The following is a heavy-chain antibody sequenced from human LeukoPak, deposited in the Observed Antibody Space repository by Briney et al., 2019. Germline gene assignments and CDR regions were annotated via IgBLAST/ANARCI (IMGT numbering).Heavy chain of an antibody. CDR1: GYTFTSYG. V-gene: IGHV1-8*02. Sequence: ASVKVSCKASGYTFTSYGISWVRQAPGQGLEWMGWMNPNSGNTGYAQKFQGRVTMTRNASISTAYMELSSLRSEDTAVYYCARGGRLSDVDYWGQGTLVTVSS. J-gene: IGHJ4*02. CDR2: MNPNSGNT. CDR3: ARGGRLSDVDY. D-gene: IGHD2/OR15-2a*01.